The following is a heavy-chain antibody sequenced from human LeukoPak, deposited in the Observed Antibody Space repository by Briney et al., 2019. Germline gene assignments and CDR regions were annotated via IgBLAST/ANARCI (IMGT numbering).Heavy chain of an antibody. CDR2: IYYRGST. Sequence: PSETLSLTCTVSGGSISSYYWSWIRQPPGKGLEWIGYIYYRGSTNYNPSLKSRVTISVDTSKNQFSLKLSSVTAADTAVYYCARHRTASSGWPVYYFDYWGQGTLVTVSS. J-gene: IGHJ4*02. V-gene: IGHV4-59*08. CDR1: GGSISSYY. CDR3: ARHRTASSGWPVYYFDY. D-gene: IGHD6-19*01.